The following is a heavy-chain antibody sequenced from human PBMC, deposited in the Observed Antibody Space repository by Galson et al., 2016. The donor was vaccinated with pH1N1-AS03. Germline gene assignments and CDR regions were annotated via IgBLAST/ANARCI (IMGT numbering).Heavy chain of an antibody. J-gene: IGHJ3*01. V-gene: IGHV3-23*01. CDR2: ISGSGGAT. CDR1: GFSFSTYA. D-gene: IGHD1-26*01. Sequence: SLRLSCAASGFSFSTYAMTWVRQAPGKGLEWVSGISGSGGATYYAESVKGRSAISRDNSKNTLYLLMNSLIAEDTAVYYCAREGHGGRYRTDAFDVWGQGTMVTVSS. CDR3: AREGHGGRYRTDAFDV.